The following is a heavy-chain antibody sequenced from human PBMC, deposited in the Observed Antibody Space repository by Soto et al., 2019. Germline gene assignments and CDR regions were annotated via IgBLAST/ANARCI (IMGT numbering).Heavy chain of an antibody. CDR3: ATSYGSGSTHFDS. J-gene: IGHJ4*02. Sequence: QVPLVQSGAEVKKPGSSVKVSCTASEGTFNFYTINWVRQAPGQGLEWVGRVNPIVGISNYGQKFQGRVSITADKSTTTASMSLNSLKSEDTAIYYCATSYGSGSTHFDSWGQGTLVTVSS. CDR2: VNPIVGIS. D-gene: IGHD3-10*01. CDR1: EGTFNFYT. V-gene: IGHV1-69*02.